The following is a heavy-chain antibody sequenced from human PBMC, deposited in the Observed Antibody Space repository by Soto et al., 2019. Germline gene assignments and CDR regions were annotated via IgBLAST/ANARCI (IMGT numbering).Heavy chain of an antibody. CDR1: GFTFGTYA. J-gene: IGHJ5*02. CDR2: ISGSGHST. CDR3: AKDRSVDTRDWFDP. D-gene: IGHD5-18*01. V-gene: IGHV3-23*01. Sequence: EVQLLESGGGLVQPGGSLRLSCAASGFTFGTYAMNWVRQAPGKGLEWVSTISGSGHSTYYADSVKGRFTISRDNSKNTLYLQMNSLRAEDTAVYFCAKDRSVDTRDWFDPRGQGTLVTLSS.